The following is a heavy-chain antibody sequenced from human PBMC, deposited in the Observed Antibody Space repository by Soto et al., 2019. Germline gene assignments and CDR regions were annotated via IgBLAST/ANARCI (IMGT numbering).Heavy chain of an antibody. CDR1: GYTFINYG. V-gene: IGHV1-18*01. D-gene: IGHD1-26*01. J-gene: IGHJ3*01. CDR2: LSAYNGDT. Sequence: QVQLVQYGAEVKKPGASVRVSCKTSGYTFINYGITWVRQAPGQGLEWMGWLSAYNGDTSSSEKLQDRFTMTTDTSTNTVYMDLRSLTSDDTAVYYCARWSAIVGGADALDVWGQGTMVIVSS. CDR3: ARWSAIVGGADALDV.